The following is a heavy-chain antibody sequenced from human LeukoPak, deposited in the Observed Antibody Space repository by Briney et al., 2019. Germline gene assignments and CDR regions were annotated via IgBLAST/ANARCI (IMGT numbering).Heavy chain of an antibody. V-gene: IGHV4-4*02. CDR1: GGSISSSNW. CDR3: ASSYWNPASFDY. Sequence: PSGTLSLTCAVSGGSISSSNWWSWVRQPPGKGLEWIGEIYHSGSTYYNPSLKSRVTISVDTSKNQFSLKLSSVTAADTAVYYCASSYWNPASFDYWGQGTLVTVSS. J-gene: IGHJ4*02. CDR2: IYHSGST. D-gene: IGHD1-1*01.